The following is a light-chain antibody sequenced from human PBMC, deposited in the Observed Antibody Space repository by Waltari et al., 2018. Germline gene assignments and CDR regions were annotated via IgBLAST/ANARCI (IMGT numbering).Light chain of an antibody. J-gene: IGKJ2*01. CDR2: DAS. V-gene: IGKV3-11*01. CDR3: QHRYDWPPLYT. Sequence: EIVLTQSPATLPLSPGERVTLSCRASQNIGRYLAWYQQKPGQAPRVLIYDASNRATGIPARFSGSGSGTDFTLTISSLEPEDFAVYYCQHRYDWPPLYTFGQGTKLEIK. CDR1: QNIGRY.